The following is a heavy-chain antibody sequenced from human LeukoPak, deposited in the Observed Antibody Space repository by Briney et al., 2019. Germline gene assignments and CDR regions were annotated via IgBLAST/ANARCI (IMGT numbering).Heavy chain of an antibody. CDR2: ILPIFGTA. D-gene: IGHD6-19*01. Sequence: ASVKVSCKASGGSFSSHAISWVRQAPAQGLEWMGGILPIFGTANYAQKFQGRVTITADESTSTAYMELSSLRSEDTAVYYCASGKAVTGPYYFDYWGQGTLVTVSS. CDR1: GGSFSSHA. J-gene: IGHJ4*02. V-gene: IGHV1-69*13. CDR3: ASGKAVTGPYYFDY.